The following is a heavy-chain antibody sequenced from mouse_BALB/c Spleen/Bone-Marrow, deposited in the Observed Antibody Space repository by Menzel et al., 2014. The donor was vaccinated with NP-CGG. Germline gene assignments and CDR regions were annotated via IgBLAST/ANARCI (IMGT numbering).Heavy chain of an antibody. CDR2: IYPGNGNT. CDR3: ARGGYYRYDGFAY. CDR1: GYTFTDYY. V-gene: IGHV1-77*01. D-gene: IGHD2-14*01. J-gene: IGHJ3*01. Sequence: QVQLQQSGAELARPGASVKLSCKASGYTFTDYYINWVGRGTGQGLEWIGEIYPGNGNTYYNEKFKGKATLTADKSSSPAYMQLSSLTSEDSAVYFCARGGYYRYDGFAYWGQGTLVTVSA.